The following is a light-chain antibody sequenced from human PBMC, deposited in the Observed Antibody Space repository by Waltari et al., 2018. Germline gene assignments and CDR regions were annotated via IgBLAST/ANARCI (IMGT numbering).Light chain of an antibody. V-gene: IGKV1-12*01. J-gene: IGKJ5*01. CDR2: AAS. CDR1: QGISNW. Sequence: DIQMTQSTSSMSASVGDRVTITCRVSQGISNWLAWYQQKPGKAPNLLIYAASSLQSGVPSRFSGSGSGTEFNLTISSLQPEDFGSYYCQQANSFPLTFGQGTRLEIK. CDR3: QQANSFPLT.